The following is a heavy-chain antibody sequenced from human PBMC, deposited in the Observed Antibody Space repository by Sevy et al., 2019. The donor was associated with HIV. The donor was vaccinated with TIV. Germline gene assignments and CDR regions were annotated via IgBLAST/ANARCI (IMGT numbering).Heavy chain of an antibody. CDR2: ISYDGSNK. CDR1: GFTFSSYA. V-gene: IGHV3-30-3*01. Sequence: GGSLRLSCAASGFTFSSYAMYWVRQAPGKGLEWVAVISYDGSNKYYADSVKGRFTISRDNSKNTLYLQMNSLRAEDTAVYYCARAEGPGYCSGGSCHDYSGYFDYWGQGTLVTVSS. CDR3: ARAEGPGYCSGGSCHDYSGYFDY. D-gene: IGHD2-15*01. J-gene: IGHJ4*02.